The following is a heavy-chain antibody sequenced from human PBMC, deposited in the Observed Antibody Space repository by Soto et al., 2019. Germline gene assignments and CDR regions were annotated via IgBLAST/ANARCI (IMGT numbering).Heavy chain of an antibody. CDR3: ATLAARPRSILWFGAWYYFDY. D-gene: IGHD3-10*01. CDR1: GYTLTELS. Sequence: ASVKVSCKVSGYTLTELSMHWVRQAPGKGLEWMGGFDPEDGETIYAQKFQGRVTMTEDTSTDTAYMELSSLRSEDTAVYYCATLAARPRSILWFGAWYYFDYWGQGTLVTVSS. CDR2: FDPEDGET. V-gene: IGHV1-24*01. J-gene: IGHJ4*02.